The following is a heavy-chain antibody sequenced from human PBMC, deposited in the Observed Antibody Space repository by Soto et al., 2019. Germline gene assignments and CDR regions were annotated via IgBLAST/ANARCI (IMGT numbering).Heavy chain of an antibody. V-gene: IGHV3-30-3*01. Sequence: QVQVVESGGGVVQPGGSLRLSCAASGFTFSTSAMHWVRQAPGKGLEWMAIISKGGNKKYYADSVKGRFTISSDISESTLELQMNSLRNEDTAVYYCAREEFEAGRGHFGYWGQGTLVSVSS. CDR2: ISKGGNKK. J-gene: IGHJ4*02. CDR1: GFTFSTSA. CDR3: AREEFEAGRGHFGY. D-gene: IGHD6-13*01.